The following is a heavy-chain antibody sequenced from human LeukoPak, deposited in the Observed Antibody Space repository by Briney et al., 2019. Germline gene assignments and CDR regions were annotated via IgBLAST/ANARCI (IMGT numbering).Heavy chain of an antibody. J-gene: IGHJ6*03. CDR1: GGSISSSSYY. CDR3: ARSPLYYYDSSAYARGYYYYYMDV. D-gene: IGHD3-22*01. V-gene: IGHV4-39*01. Sequence: SETLSLTCTVSGGSISSSSYYWGWIRQPPGKGLEWIGSIYYSGSTYYNPSLKSRVTISVDTSKNQFSLKLSSVTAADTAVYYCARSPLYYYDSSAYARGYYYYYMDVWGKGTTVTVSS. CDR2: IYYSGST.